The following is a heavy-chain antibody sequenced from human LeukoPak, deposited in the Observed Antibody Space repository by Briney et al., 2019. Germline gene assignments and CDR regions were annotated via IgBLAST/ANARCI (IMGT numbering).Heavy chain of an antibody. CDR1: GYTFSTYG. D-gene: IGHD3-10*01. Sequence: ASVKVSCKASGYTFSTYGISWVRQAPGQGLEWMGWISSYKGTANYARKFQGRVSMTRDTSTSTAYMDLKSLRSDDTAVYYCARAISGHFTMVRGVLVQGIYFDSWGQGTLVTVSS. V-gene: IGHV1-18*01. CDR2: ISSYKGTA. CDR3: ARAISGHFTMVRGVLVQGIYFDS. J-gene: IGHJ4*02.